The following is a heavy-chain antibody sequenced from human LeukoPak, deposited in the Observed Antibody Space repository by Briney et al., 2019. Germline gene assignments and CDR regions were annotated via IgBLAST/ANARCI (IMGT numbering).Heavy chain of an antibody. CDR1: GFTFSSYE. CDR2: ISSSGSTI. D-gene: IGHD3-3*01. J-gene: IGHJ4*02. Sequence: GGSLRLSCAASGFTFSSYEMNWVGQAPGKGLEWVSYISSSGSTIYYADSVKGRFTISRDNAKNSLYLQMNSLRAEDTAVYYCARGGFWSGYYRRNFDYWGQGTLVTVSS. V-gene: IGHV3-48*03. CDR3: ARGGFWSGYYRRNFDY.